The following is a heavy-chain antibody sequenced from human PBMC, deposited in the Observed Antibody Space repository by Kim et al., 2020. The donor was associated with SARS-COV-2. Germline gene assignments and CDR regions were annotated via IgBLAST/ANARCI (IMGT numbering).Heavy chain of an antibody. D-gene: IGHD2-15*01. CDR1: GGSVSSGSYY. Sequence: SETLSLTCTVSGGSVSSGSYYWSWIRQPPGKGLEWIGYIYYSGSTNYNPSLKSRVTISVDTSKNQFSLKLSSVTAADTAVYYCARLVLTDYYYYGMDVWGQGTTVTVSS. V-gene: IGHV4-61*01. CDR3: ARLVLTDYYYYGMDV. J-gene: IGHJ6*02. CDR2: IYYSGST.